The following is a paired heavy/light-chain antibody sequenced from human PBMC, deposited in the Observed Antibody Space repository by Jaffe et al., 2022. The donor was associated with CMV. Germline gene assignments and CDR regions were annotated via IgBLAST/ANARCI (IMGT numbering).Heavy chain of an antibody. CDR1: EFTFNNYA. Sequence: EVQLLESGGGLVQPGGSLRLSCAASEFTFNNYAMTWVRQAPGKGLECVSAISGSGDIIYYADSVKGRFTISRDNSKNTLYLQMNSLRPEDTAVYYCAKSGSHGPQLVLLAYYYYGLDVWGQGTTVTVSS. D-gene: IGHD6-6*01. J-gene: IGHJ6*02. CDR3: AKSGSHGPQLVLLAYYYYGLDV. V-gene: IGHV3-23*01. CDR2: ISGSGDII.
Light chain of an antibody. CDR1: QSLVHSDGNTY. J-gene: IGKJ1*01. CDR3: MQGIHWPLT. Sequence: DVVMTQSPLSLPVTLGQPASISCRSSQSLVHSDGNTYLNWFQQRPGQSPRRLIYKVSNRDSGVPDRFSGSGSGTDFTLKISRVEAEDVGVYYCMQGIHWPLTFGQGTKVEIK. CDR2: KVS. V-gene: IGKV2-30*02.